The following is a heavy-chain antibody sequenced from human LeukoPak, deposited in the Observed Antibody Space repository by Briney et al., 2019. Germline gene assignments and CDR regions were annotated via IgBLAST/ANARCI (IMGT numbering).Heavy chain of an antibody. J-gene: IGHJ4*02. D-gene: IGHD2/OR15-2a*01. CDR2: IKKTGSET. CDR3: VSFYETY. CDR1: KFIFSNYW. V-gene: IGHV3-7*01. Sequence: SGGSLRLSCEASKFIFSNYWMSWVRQAPGNGLEWVAYIKKTGSETYYVDSVKGRFTITRDNARNSVFLQMNSLRAEDTAVYYCVSFYETYWGRGTLVTVSS.